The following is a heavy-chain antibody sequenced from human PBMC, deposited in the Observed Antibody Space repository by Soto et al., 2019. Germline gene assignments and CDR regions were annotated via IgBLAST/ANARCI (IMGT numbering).Heavy chain of an antibody. J-gene: IGHJ4*02. CDR3: AKGQGSGGNN. CDR2: VSRSGST. V-gene: IGHV3-23*01. Sequence: PGGSLRLSCAASGFSFSSYAMNWVRQAPEKGLEWVSAVSRSGSTDYADSVEGRFTVSRDNSKNTLFLQMNNLRAEDTAVYYCAKGQGSGGNNWGQGTQVTVSS. D-gene: IGHD6-19*01. CDR1: GFSFSSYA.